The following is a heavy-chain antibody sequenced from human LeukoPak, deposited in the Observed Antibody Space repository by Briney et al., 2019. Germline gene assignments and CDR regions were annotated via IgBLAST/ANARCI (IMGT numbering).Heavy chain of an antibody. Sequence: GGSLRLSCAASGFTFSSYSMNWVRQAPGKGLEWVSSISSSSSYIYYADSVKGRFTISRDNAKNSLYPQMNSLRAEDTAVYYCARESSGYYCFDYWGQGTLVTVSS. CDR3: ARESSGYYCFDY. D-gene: IGHD3-22*01. CDR2: ISSSSSYI. J-gene: IGHJ4*02. V-gene: IGHV3-21*01. CDR1: GFTFSSYS.